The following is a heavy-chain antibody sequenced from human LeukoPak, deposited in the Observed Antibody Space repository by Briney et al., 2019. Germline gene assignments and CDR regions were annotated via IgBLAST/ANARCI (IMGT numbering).Heavy chain of an antibody. CDR2: ISSSGSTI. J-gene: IGHJ4*02. D-gene: IGHD2-15*01. V-gene: IGHV3-11*01. CDR3: ARAPPYCSGGSCYRIVDY. CDR1: GFTFSDYY. Sequence: GGSLRLSCAASGFTFSDYYMSWIRQAPGKGLEWVSYISSSGSTIYYADSVKGRFTISRDNAKNSLYLQMNSLRAEDTAVYYCARAPPYCSGGSCYRIVDYSGQGTLVTASS.